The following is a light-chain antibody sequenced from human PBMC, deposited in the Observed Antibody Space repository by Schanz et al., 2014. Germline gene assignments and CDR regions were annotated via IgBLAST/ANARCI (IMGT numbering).Light chain of an antibody. V-gene: IGLV2-11*01. CDR3: QSYDSSLSGVV. Sequence: QSALTQPRSVSGSPGQSVTISCTGTSSDVGGYVSWYQQHPGEGPKVMIYDVSKRPSGVSNRFSGSKSGNTASLTISGLQAEDEADYYCQSYDSSLSGVVFGGGTKLTVL. CDR2: DVS. J-gene: IGLJ2*01. CDR1: SSDVGGY.